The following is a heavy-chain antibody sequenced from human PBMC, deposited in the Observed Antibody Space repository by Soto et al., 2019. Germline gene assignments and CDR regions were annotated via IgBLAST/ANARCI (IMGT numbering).Heavy chain of an antibody. V-gene: IGHV3-23*01. D-gene: IGHD6-13*01. J-gene: IGHJ6*01. Sequence: GGSLRLSCAASGFTFSSYAMSWVRQAPGKGLEWVSAISGSGGSTYYADSVKGRFTISRDNSKNTLYLQMNSLRAEDTAVYYSGKDWSSSKCPWLDVWGRETTVAVSS. CDR3: GKDWSSSKCPWLDV. CDR2: ISGSGGST. CDR1: GFTFSSYA.